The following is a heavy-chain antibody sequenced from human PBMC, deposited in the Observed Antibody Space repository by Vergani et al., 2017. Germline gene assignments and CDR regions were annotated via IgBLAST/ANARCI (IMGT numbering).Heavy chain of an antibody. Sequence: EVQLVESGGGSVQSGGSLRLSCVASGFRFNTYWMHWVRHVPGKGLMWVARIDEYGNRATYGDFETGRFTISRDNAKNTVFLQMNNLRADDAGVYYCVRTEYCTGIACNTRFDSWGQGALVTVSS. D-gene: IGHD2-8*02. CDR3: VRTEYCTGIACNTRFDS. J-gene: IGHJ5*01. CDR1: GFRFNTYW. CDR2: IDEYGNRA. V-gene: IGHV3-74*03.